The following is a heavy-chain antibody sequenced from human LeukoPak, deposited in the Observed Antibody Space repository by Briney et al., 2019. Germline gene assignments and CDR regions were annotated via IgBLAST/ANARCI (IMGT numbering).Heavy chain of an antibody. J-gene: IGHJ3*02. Sequence: GGSLRLSCAASGFTFSSYSMNWVRQAPGKGLEWVSSISSSSYIYYADSVKGRFTISRDNAKNSLYLQMNSLRAEDTAVYYCARDGMYYDFWSGSVEGAFDIWGQGTMVAVSS. V-gene: IGHV3-21*01. CDR2: ISSSSYI. CDR1: GFTFSSYS. D-gene: IGHD3-3*01. CDR3: ARDGMYYDFWSGSVEGAFDI.